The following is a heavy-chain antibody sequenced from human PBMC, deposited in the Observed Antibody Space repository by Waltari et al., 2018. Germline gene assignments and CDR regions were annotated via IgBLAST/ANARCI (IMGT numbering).Heavy chain of an antibody. CDR3: VRLEDCTGPGGNCYSADSFAMDV. Sequence: QVQLQQWGAGQLQPSDTLSLTCAVYGVPFSGSYCGWIRQPPGKGLEWIGEINHNGNINRNPSLRSRLTMLIDTSKSQFALKLNSVTAADTGVYYCVRLEDCTGPGGNCYSADSFAMDVWGQGTMVTVSS. J-gene: IGHJ6*02. D-gene: IGHD2-15*01. CDR2: INHNGNI. V-gene: IGHV4-34*02. CDR1: GVPFSGSY.